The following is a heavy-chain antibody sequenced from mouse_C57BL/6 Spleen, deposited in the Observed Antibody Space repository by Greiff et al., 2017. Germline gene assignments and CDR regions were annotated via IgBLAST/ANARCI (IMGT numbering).Heavy chain of an antibody. CDR3: ARGIKPAMDY. J-gene: IGHJ4*01. Sequence: DVQLVESGGGLVQPGGSLKLSCAASGFTFSDYYMYWVRQTPEKRLEWVAYISNGGGSTYYPDTVKGRFTISRDNAKNTLYLQMSRLKSEDTAMYYCARGIKPAMDYWGQGTSVTVSS. CDR2: ISNGGGST. V-gene: IGHV5-12*01. D-gene: IGHD2-4*01. CDR1: GFTFSDYY.